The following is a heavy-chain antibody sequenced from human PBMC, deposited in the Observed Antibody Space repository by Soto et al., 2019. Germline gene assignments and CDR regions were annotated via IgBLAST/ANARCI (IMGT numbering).Heavy chain of an antibody. CDR1: GFTFSSYA. J-gene: IGHJ4*01. V-gene: IGHV3-30-3*01. Sequence: GGSLRLSCAASGFTFSSYAMHWVRQAPGKGLEWVAVISYDGSNKYYADSVKGRFTISRDNSKNALYLQMNSLRAEDTAVYYCAREVGAIWYFDYWGQGTLVTVSS. CDR2: ISYDGSNK. D-gene: IGHD1-26*01. CDR3: AREVGAIWYFDY.